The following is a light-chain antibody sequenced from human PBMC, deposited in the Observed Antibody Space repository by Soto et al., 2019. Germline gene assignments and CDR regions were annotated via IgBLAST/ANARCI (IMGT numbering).Light chain of an antibody. CDR2: GAS. Sequence: DIQMTQSPSSVAASVGDRVTISCRASQDVNIWLAWYQQRPGKAPKLLIFGASNLHSGAPSRFSGSGIGSDFNLTTSGLEPEDFATYYCQQVNTFPYTFGQGTTVEIK. CDR1: QDVNIW. CDR3: QQVNTFPYT. V-gene: IGKV1-12*01. J-gene: IGKJ2*01.